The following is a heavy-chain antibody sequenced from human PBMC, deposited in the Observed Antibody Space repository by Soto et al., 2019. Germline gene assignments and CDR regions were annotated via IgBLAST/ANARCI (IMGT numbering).Heavy chain of an antibody. V-gene: IGHV1-18*01. D-gene: IGHD4-17*01. CDR1: GYTFTTYG. CDR2: ISAYNGNT. J-gene: IGHJ4*02. Sequence: QVQLVQSGAEVKKPGASVKVSCKASGYTFTTYGITWVRQAPGQGLEWMGWISAYNGNTNYAQKLQGRVTMTTDTSTSTAYMELRSLRSDDTAVYYCARGPLYGDRSAYFDYWGQGTLVTVSS. CDR3: ARGPLYGDRSAYFDY.